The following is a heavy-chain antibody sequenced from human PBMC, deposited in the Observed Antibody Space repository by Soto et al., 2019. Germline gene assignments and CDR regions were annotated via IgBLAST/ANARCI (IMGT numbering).Heavy chain of an antibody. CDR1: GDTFTTYG. CDR3: AGEYCCSVSCYGVDY. Sequence: QVQLVQSGAEVKNPGASVKVSCEGSGDTFTTYGISWVRQAPGQGLEWMGWISGYNGNTNYAQKFQDRVTMTTDTSTSTAYXDXXGLTSXDTAVYYWAGEYCCSVSCYGVDYWGQGTLVTVSS. D-gene: IGHD2-2*01. CDR2: ISGYNGNT. J-gene: IGHJ4*02. V-gene: IGHV1-18*01.